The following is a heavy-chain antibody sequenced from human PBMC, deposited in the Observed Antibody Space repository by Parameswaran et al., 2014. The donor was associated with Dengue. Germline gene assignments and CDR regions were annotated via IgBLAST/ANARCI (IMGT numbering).Heavy chain of an antibody. Sequence: VRQAPGKGLEWIGYIYYSGSTYYNPSLKSRVTISVDTSKNQFSLKLSSVTAADTAVYYCARGLGSYSRHWFDPWGQGTLVTVSS. D-gene: IGHD2-15*01. CDR2: IYYSGST. V-gene: IGHV4-30-4*01. CDR3: ARGLGSYSRHWFDP. J-gene: IGHJ5*02.